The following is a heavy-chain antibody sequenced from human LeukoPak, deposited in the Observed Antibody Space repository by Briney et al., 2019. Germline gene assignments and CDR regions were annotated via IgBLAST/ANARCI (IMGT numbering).Heavy chain of an antibody. D-gene: IGHD6-19*01. CDR1: GGTFSSYA. CDR3: ARTKGSYSSGWSLNYYYYYYMDV. CDR2: IIPIFGTA. V-gene: IGHV1-69*13. J-gene: IGHJ6*03. Sequence: SVKVSCKASGGTFSSYAIGWVRQAPGQGLEWMGGIIPIFGTANYAQKFQGRVTITADESTSTAYMELSSLRSEDTAVYYCARTKGSYSSGWSLNYYYYYYMDVWGKGTTVTISS.